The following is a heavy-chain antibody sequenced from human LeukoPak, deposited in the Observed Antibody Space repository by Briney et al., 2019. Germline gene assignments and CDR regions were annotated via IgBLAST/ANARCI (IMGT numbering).Heavy chain of an antibody. Sequence: PGGSLRLSCAASGFTFSSYSMNWVRQAPGKGLEWVSSISSSSSYIYYADSVKGRFTISRDNAKNSLYLQMNSLRAEDTAVYYCARHLDYYYDSSGYYRYYFDYWGQGTLVTVSS. CDR1: GFTFSSYS. CDR2: ISSSSSYI. D-gene: IGHD3-22*01. J-gene: IGHJ4*02. V-gene: IGHV3-21*01. CDR3: ARHLDYYYDSSGYYRYYFDY.